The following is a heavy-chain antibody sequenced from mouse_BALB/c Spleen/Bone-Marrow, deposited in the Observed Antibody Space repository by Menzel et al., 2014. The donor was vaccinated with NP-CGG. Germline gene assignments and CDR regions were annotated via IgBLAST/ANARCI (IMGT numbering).Heavy chain of an antibody. V-gene: IGHV14-3*02. Sequence: VQLQQSGAELVKLGASVKLSCTASGFNIKDTYMHWGSQSPEKGLEWFGRIDPANGNTKYDPKFQGKATITADTSSNTAHLQLNSLTSEDTAVYYCASYRYGWYFDVWGAGTTVTVSS. CDR3: ASYRYGWYFDV. CDR2: IDPANGNT. D-gene: IGHD2-12*01. CDR1: GFNIKDTY. J-gene: IGHJ1*01.